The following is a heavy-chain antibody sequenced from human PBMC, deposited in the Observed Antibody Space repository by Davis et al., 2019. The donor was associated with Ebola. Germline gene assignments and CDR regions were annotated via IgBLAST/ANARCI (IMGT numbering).Heavy chain of an antibody. CDR1: GFNVHSYG. CDR2: IAYDGGSNK. J-gene: IGHJ4*02. V-gene: IGHV3-30*18. D-gene: IGHD6-19*01. CDR3: TKDLISPYSSGWNYFDH. Sequence: PGGSLRPSCAASGFNVHSYGIHWVRQPPGTGLEWVAVIAYDGGSNKYYADSVKVRFTISRDDSKNTVYLQMNSLKADDTAVYYCTKDLISPYSSGWNYFDHWGQGSQVTVSS.